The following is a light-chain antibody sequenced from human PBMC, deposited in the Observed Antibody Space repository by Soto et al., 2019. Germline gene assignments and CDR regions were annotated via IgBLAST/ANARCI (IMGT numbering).Light chain of an antibody. J-gene: IGKJ1*01. CDR3: LQDYNFPWA. CDR1: QGIRSD. V-gene: IGKV1-6*01. CDR2: GAS. Sequence: IQMTQSPSSLSASVGDRVTISCRASQGIRSDLAWYQQKPGKVPKLLIYGASKLESGVPSRFSGSGFGTDFTLTISSLLPEDFATYYCLQDYNFPWAFGQGTKVEIK.